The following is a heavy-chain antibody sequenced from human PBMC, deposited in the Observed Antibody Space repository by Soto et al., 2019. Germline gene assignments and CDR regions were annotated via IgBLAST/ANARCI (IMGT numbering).Heavy chain of an antibody. CDR2: IECSVRA. D-gene: IGHD2-21*02. J-gene: IGHJ4*02. CDR3: ARQRTTVVTQAYFDH. CDR1: GESSSSSSYY. Sequence: AATLSLTCIVSGESSSSSSYYWGWIRQPPGKGLEWIGSIECSVRAYYNPAFKSRVTISIDTSKNQFSLKLSSVTATDTAVYYCARQRTTVVTQAYFDHWGQGALVTVSS. V-gene: IGHV4-39*01.